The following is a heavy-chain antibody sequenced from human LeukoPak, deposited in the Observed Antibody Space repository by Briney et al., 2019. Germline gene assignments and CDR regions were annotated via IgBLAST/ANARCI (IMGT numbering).Heavy chain of an antibody. CDR1: GFTFSSYG. Sequence: GGSLRLSCAASGFTFSSYGMHWVRQAPGKGLEWVAVIWYDGSNKYYADSVKGRFTISRDNSKNTLYLQMNSLRAEDTAVYYCAKSYSSGWYGPDYWGEGTLVTVSA. D-gene: IGHD6-19*01. CDR2: IWYDGSNK. V-gene: IGHV3-33*06. J-gene: IGHJ4*02. CDR3: AKSYSSGWYGPDY.